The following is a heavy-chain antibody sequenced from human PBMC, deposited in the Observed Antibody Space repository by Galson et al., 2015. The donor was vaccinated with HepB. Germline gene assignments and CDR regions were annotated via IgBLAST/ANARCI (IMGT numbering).Heavy chain of an antibody. V-gene: IGHV1-18*01. CDR1: GYTFTSYG. Sequence: SVKVSCKASGYTFTSYGISWVRQAPGQGLEWMGWISAYNGNTNYAQKLQGRVTMTTDTSTSTAYMELRSLRSDDTAVYYCARLWELTPPYYYYYMDVWGKGTTVTVSS. J-gene: IGHJ6*03. CDR2: ISAYNGNT. D-gene: IGHD1-26*01. CDR3: ARLWELTPPYYYYYMDV.